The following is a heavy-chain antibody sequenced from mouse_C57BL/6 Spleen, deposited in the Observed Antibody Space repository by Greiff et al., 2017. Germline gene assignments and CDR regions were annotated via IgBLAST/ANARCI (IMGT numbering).Heavy chain of an antibody. D-gene: IGHD1-1*01. Sequence: EVQRVESGGGLVQPKGSLKLSCAASGFTFNTYAMHWVRQAPGKGLEWVARIRSKSSNYATYYADSVKDRFTISRDDSQSMLYLQMNNLKTEDTAMYYCVSFYGSSRDYAMDYWGQGTSVTVSS. CDR3: VSFYGSSRDYAMDY. CDR1: GFTFNTYA. V-gene: IGHV10-3*01. J-gene: IGHJ4*01. CDR2: IRSKSSNYAT.